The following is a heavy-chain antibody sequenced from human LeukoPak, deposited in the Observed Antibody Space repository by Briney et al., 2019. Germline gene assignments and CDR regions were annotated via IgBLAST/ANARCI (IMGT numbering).Heavy chain of an antibody. D-gene: IGHD2-15*01. Sequence: GGSLRLSCVASGFTFSDSWMSWVRHVSGKGLEWVAQTDGEGSREKYVDSVKGRFTISRDNSGNTVYLQMNSLRAEGTALYYCAKGRGPSWPDSRELDYWGQGILVTVSS. CDR1: GFTFSDSW. CDR2: TDGEGSRE. V-gene: IGHV3-7*03. CDR3: AKGRGPSWPDSRELDY. J-gene: IGHJ4*02.